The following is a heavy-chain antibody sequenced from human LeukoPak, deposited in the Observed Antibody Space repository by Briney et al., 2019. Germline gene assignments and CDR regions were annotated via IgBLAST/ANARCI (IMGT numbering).Heavy chain of an antibody. J-gene: IGHJ4*02. CDR3: AKDAAIAVAGTSGDY. V-gene: IGHV3-30*18. CDR2: ISHDGGKK. D-gene: IGHD6-19*01. Sequence: PGGSLRLSCAASGFTFSRYGMHWVRQAPGKGLEWVALISHDGGKKYYADSVKGRFTISRDNSKNTLYLQMNSLRAEDTAVYYCAKDAAIAVAGTSGDYWGQGTLVTVSS. CDR1: GFTFSRYG.